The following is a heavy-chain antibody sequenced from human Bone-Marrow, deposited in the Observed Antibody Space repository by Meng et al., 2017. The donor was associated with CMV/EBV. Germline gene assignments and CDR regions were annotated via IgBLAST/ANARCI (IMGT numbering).Heavy chain of an antibody. Sequence: GGSLRLSCAASGFAFRSYWIHWVRQCPGKGLVWVARVNGDGSSTSYADSVKGRFTISRDNTKNTVSLQMNSLRAEDTAVYYCARDYQYDFWSGYPVEGIDYWGQGTLVTVSS. V-gene: IGHV3-74*01. CDR2: VNGDGSST. CDR3: ARDYQYDFWSGYPVEGIDY. CDR1: GFAFRSYW. D-gene: IGHD3-3*01. J-gene: IGHJ4*02.